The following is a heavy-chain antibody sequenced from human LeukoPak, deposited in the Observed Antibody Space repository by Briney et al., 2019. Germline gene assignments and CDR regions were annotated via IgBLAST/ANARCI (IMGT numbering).Heavy chain of an antibody. Sequence: GGSLRLSCAPSVFTFSSYEMGWVRQAPVKELEWVSYISSSGSAIYYADSVKGRFTISRDNAKNSLYLQMNSLRAEDTAVYYCAELGITMIGGVWGKGTTATISS. CDR3: AELGITMIGGV. D-gene: IGHD3-10*02. CDR2: ISSSGSAI. J-gene: IGHJ6*04. V-gene: IGHV3-48*03. CDR1: VFTFSSYE.